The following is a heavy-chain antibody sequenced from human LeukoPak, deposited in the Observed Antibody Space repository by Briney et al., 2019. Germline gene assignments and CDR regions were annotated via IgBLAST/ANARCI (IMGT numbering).Heavy chain of an antibody. CDR1: GFTFGSYS. CDR3: ARGLPYSSSPNWFDP. J-gene: IGHJ5*02. V-gene: IGHV3-21*01. CDR2: ISSSSSYI. D-gene: IGHD6-13*01. Sequence: GGSLRLSCAASGFTFGSYSMNWVRQAPGKGLEWVSSISSSSSYIYYADSVKGRFTISRDNAKNSLYLQMNSLRAEDTAVYYCARGLPYSSSPNWFDPWGQGTLVTVSS.